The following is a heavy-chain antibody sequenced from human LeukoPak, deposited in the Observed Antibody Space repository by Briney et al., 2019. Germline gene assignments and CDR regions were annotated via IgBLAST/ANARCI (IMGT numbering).Heavy chain of an antibody. Sequence: SVKVSCKASGGTFSSYAISWVRQAPGQGLEWMGRIIPILGIANYAQKFQGRVTITADKSTSTAYMELSSLRSEDTAVYYCARDSTRGYFDYWGQGTLVTVSS. V-gene: IGHV1-69*04. D-gene: IGHD1-1*01. J-gene: IGHJ4*02. CDR2: IIPILGIA. CDR3: ARDSTRGYFDY. CDR1: GGTFSSYA.